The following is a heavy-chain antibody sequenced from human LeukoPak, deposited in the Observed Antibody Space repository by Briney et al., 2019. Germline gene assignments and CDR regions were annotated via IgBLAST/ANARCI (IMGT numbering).Heavy chain of an antibody. CDR3: ARDRYSSLPSYYMDV. D-gene: IGHD6-13*01. CDR2: IYYSGST. V-gene: IGHV4-31*03. Sequence: IPSQTLSLTCTVSGGSISSGGYYWSWIRQHPGKGLEWIGYIYYSGSTYYNPSLKSRVTISVDTSKNQFSLKLSSVTAADTAVYYCARDRYSSLPSYYMDVWGKGTTVTVSS. CDR1: GGSISSGGYY. J-gene: IGHJ6*03.